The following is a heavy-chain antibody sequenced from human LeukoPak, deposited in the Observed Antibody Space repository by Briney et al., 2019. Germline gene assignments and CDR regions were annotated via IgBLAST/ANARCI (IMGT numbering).Heavy chain of an antibody. Sequence: GSLRLSCVASGFTFSAHYMDGVREAPGEGLEWVARLRNKGNSYTTEYAASVKGRFTIARDDSKTSLFLQMNSLKTEDTAVYYCARGYGSGPFYFDYWGQGTLVTVSS. J-gene: IGHJ4*02. CDR3: ARGYGSGPFYFDY. D-gene: IGHD3-10*01. V-gene: IGHV3-72*01. CDR1: GFTFSAHY. CDR2: LRNKGNSYTT.